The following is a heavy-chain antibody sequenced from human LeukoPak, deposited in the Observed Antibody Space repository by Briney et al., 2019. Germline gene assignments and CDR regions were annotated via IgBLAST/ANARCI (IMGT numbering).Heavy chain of an antibody. V-gene: IGHV4-59*01. CDR2: IYYSGST. Sequence: SETLSLTCTVSGGSISSYYWSWIRQPPGKGLEWVGYIYYSGSTNYNPSLKSRVTISVDTSKNQFSLKLSSVTAADTAVYYCARDGGYSYGWHPDYFDYWGQGTLVTVSS. J-gene: IGHJ4*02. D-gene: IGHD5-18*01. CDR1: GGSISSYY. CDR3: ARDGGYSYGWHPDYFDY.